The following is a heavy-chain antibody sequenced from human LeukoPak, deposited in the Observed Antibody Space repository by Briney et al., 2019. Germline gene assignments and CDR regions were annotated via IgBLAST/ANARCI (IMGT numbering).Heavy chain of an antibody. Sequence: GGSLRLAWAVSGFTFSSAWMTWVRHAPGKGLEWVGRIKTKLHGGTIDYAAAVKDRFTISRDDSRDTRYLQMNMLTTDDTAVYYCTTDPLFNWDDSFAVWGQGTVVTVFS. CDR2: IKTKLHGGTI. D-gene: IGHD7-27*01. CDR1: GFTFSSAW. J-gene: IGHJ3*01. CDR3: TTDPLFNWDDSFAV. V-gene: IGHV3-15*01.